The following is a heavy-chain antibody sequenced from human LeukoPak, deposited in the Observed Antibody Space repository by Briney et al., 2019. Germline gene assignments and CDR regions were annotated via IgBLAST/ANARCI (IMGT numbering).Heavy chain of an antibody. CDR2: ISGSGSST. CDR3: AREDCSSTSCQHYYGMDV. J-gene: IGHJ6*02. V-gene: IGHV3-23*01. CDR1: GFTFTSYA. D-gene: IGHD2-2*01. Sequence: GGSLRLSCAASGFTFTSYAMNWVRQAPGKGLEWVSTISGSGSSTYYVDSVKGRFTISRDNSKNTLYLQMNSLRAEDTAEYYCAREDCSSTSCQHYYGMDVWGQGTTVTVSS.